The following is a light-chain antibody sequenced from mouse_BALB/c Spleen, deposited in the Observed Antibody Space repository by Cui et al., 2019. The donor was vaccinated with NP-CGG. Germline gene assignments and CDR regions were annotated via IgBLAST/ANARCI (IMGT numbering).Light chain of an antibody. V-gene: IGLV1*01. CDR3: ALWYSNHWV. J-gene: IGLJ1*01. Sequence: QAVVTKASALTLSPGETVTLTCCSSTGAVTTINYANWVQEKPDHVFTGLIGGTKNRAPGVPARFSGSLIGDKAALTITGAQTEDEAIYFCALWYSNHWVFGGGTKLTVL. CDR2: GTK. CDR1: TGAVTTINY.